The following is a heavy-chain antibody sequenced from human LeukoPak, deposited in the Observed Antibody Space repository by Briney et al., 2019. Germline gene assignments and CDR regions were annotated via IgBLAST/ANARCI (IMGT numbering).Heavy chain of an antibody. V-gene: IGHV1-18*04. D-gene: IGHD3-10*01. Sequence: GASVKVSCKASGYTFTGSYMHWVRQAPGQGLEWMGWISAYNGNTNYAQKLQGRVTMTTDTSTSTAYMELRSLRSDDTAVYYCAGGNYYGSGSYFLDAFDIWGQGTMVTVSS. CDR3: AGGNYYGSGSYFLDAFDI. J-gene: IGHJ3*02. CDR2: ISAYNGNT. CDR1: GYTFTGSY.